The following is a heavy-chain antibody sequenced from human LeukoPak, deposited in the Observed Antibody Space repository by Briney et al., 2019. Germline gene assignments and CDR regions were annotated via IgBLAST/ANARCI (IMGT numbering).Heavy chain of an antibody. Sequence: GGSLRLSCVVSGFTFNSYWKSWVRQAPGKGLEWVANIKQDGSEKYYVDSVKGRFTMSRDNAKNSLYLRMNSLRAEGTAVYYCARVQWELRGVGSYFEYWGQGALVTVSS. V-gene: IGHV3-7*01. J-gene: IGHJ4*02. CDR1: GFTFNSYW. CDR3: ARVQWELRGVGSYFEY. D-gene: IGHD1-26*01. CDR2: IKQDGSEK.